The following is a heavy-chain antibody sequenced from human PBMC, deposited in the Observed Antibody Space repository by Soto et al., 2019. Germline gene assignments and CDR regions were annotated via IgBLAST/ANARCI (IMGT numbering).Heavy chain of an antibody. CDR1: GYTFTGYY. J-gene: IGHJ6*02. CDR3: ARFTIFGVVEPEEYYYGMDV. CDR2: INPNSGGT. V-gene: IGHV1-2*02. D-gene: IGHD3-3*01. Sequence: GASVKVSCKASGYTFTGYYMHWVRQAPGQGLEWMGWINPNSGGTNYAQKFQGRVTMTRDTSISTAYMELSRLRSDDTAVYYCARFTIFGVVEPEEYYYGMDVWGQGTTVTVSS.